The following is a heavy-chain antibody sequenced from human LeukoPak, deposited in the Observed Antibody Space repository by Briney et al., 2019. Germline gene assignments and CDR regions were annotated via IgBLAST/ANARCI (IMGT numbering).Heavy chain of an antibody. Sequence: SETLSLTCTLSVGSISSYYRSWIRQPPGKGLEGIGYFYYSESTNYNPSLKSRFTISVDTSKNQFSLKLSSVTAADTAVYYCARGAYYYDSSGYFDYWGQGTLVTVSS. J-gene: IGHJ4*02. CDR3: ARGAYYYDSSGYFDY. D-gene: IGHD3-22*01. CDR1: VGSISSYY. V-gene: IGHV4-59*01. CDR2: FYYSEST.